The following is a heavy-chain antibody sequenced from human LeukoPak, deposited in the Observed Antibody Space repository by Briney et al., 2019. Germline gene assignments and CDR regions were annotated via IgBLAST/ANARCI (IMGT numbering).Heavy chain of an antibody. CDR3: ARGRGAARFVTIEFDY. Sequence: SETLSLTCAVYGGSFSGYHWSWIRQPPGKGLEWIGEINHRGSTNYNPSLKSGVTMSVDTSKNQFSLKLSSVTAADTAVYYCARGRGAARFVTIEFDYWGQGALVTVSS. CDR2: INHRGST. J-gene: IGHJ4*02. D-gene: IGHD6-6*01. V-gene: IGHV4-34*01. CDR1: GGSFSGYH.